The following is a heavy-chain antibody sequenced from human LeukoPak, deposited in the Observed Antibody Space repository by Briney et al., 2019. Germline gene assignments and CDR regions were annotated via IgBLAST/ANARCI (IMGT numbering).Heavy chain of an antibody. CDR1: GFTVRSNF. J-gene: IGHJ4*02. CDR3: ANWPGGLYGEDS. V-gene: IGHV3-53*01. CDR2: IYGGGRK. Sequence: GGSLRLSCAPSGFTVRSNFISWVRQAPGKGREWVSVIYGGGRKYYADPVKGRFTISRDTYKNTLYLQMDSLRAEDTGLYYCANWPGGLYGEDSWGQGTLVTVAS. D-gene: IGHD6-19*01.